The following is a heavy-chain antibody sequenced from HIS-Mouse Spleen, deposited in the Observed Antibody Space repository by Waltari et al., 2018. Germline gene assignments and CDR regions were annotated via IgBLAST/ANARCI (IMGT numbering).Heavy chain of an antibody. CDR2: STWDGGGT. CDR1: GSTFVDYT. V-gene: IGHV3-43*01. J-gene: IGHJ1*01. Sequence: EVQLVASAGVVVQPRWSLRLSCAASGSTFVDYTMHWVRQGPGKGLRWVSHSTWDGGGTYYADSVKGRLTISRENRKNILYVKTDSLKTEEAALYYCEIDAKAPDLLNWGPGTLVTGSS. CDR3: EIDAKAPDLLN. D-gene: IGHD2-21*01.